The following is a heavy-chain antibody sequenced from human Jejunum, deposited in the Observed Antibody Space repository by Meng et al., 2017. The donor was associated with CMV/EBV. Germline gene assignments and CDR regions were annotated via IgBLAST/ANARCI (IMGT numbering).Heavy chain of an antibody. Sequence: SCAASGFPFSNYWMRWVRQAPGKGLVWVSRINSDGSSTTYADSVKGRLTISRDNAKNTLYLQMNSLRAEDTAVYYCARGIGESWGQGALVTVSS. V-gene: IGHV3-74*01. CDR2: INSDGSST. CDR1: GFPFSNYW. J-gene: IGHJ4*02. CDR3: ARGIGES. D-gene: IGHD2/OR15-2a*01.